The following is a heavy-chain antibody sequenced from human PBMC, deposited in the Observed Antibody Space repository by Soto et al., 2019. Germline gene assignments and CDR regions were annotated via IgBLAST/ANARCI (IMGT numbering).Heavy chain of an antibody. CDR3: ARSIYYAFWSGYPPLDYYMDV. CDR1: GGSISSYY. J-gene: IGHJ6*03. V-gene: IGHV4-59*01. CDR2: IYYSGST. D-gene: IGHD3-3*01. Sequence: PSETLSLTCTVSGGSISSYYWSWIRQPPGKGLEWIGYIYYSGSTNYNPSLKSRVTISVDTSKNQFSLKLSSVTAADTAVYYCARSIYYAFWSGYPPLDYYMDVWGKGTTVTVSS.